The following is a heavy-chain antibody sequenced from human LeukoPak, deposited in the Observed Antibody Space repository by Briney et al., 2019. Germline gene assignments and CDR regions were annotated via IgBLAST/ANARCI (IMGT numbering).Heavy chain of an antibody. D-gene: IGHD1-26*01. Sequence: SETLSLTCAVYGGSFSGYYWSWIRQPPGKGLEWIGEINHSGSTSYNPSLKSRVTISVDTPKNQFSLKLSSVTAADTAVYYCARREQSGSYPNFDYWGQGTLVTVSS. CDR2: INHSGST. J-gene: IGHJ4*02. CDR3: ARREQSGSYPNFDY. V-gene: IGHV4-34*01. CDR1: GGSFSGYY.